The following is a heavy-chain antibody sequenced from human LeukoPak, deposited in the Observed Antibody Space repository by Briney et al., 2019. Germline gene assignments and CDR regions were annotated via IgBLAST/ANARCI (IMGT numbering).Heavy chain of an antibody. V-gene: IGHV3-53*01. J-gene: IGHJ4*02. D-gene: IGHD1/OR15-1a*01. Sequence: PGGSLRLSCAASGFTVSSNYMSWVRPAPGKGLEWVSVIYSGGSTYYADSVKGRFTISRDNSKNTLYLQMNSLRAEDTAVYYCAREETGTGVPQHWGQGTRVTVSS. CDR2: IYSGGST. CDR1: GFTVSSNY. CDR3: AREETGTGVPQH.